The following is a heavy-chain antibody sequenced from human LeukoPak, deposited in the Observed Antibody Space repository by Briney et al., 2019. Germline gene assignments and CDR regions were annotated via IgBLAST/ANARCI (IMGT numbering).Heavy chain of an antibody. J-gene: IGHJ4*02. V-gene: IGHV4-34*01. Sequence: SETLSLTCAVYGGSFSGYYWSWIRQPPGKGLEWIGEINHSGSTNYNPSLKSRVTISVDTSKNRFSLKLSSVTAADTAVYYCARALCSSSWYYWGQGTLVTVSS. CDR3: ARALCSSSWYY. CDR2: INHSGST. CDR1: GGSFSGYY. D-gene: IGHD6-13*01.